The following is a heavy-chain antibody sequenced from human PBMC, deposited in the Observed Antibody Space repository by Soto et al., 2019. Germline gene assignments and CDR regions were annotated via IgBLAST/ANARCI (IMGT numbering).Heavy chain of an antibody. CDR1: GDSMNNGDYF. CDR3: ARDRAHFYESSGRLDL. D-gene: IGHD3-22*01. V-gene: IGHV4-30-4*01. J-gene: IGHJ4*02. Sequence: KPSETLSLTCSVSGDSMNNGDYFWTWIRQTPEKGLQWIGYISYSGSTFYNPSLKTRLAMSVDTSKNQFSVRLRSVTAADTAVYYCARDRAHFYESSGRLDLWGQGMLVTVSS. CDR2: ISYSGST.